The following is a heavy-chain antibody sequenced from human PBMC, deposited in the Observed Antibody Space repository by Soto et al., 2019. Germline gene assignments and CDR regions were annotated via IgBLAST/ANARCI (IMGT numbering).Heavy chain of an antibody. CDR2: IIPIFGTA. Sequence: SVKVSCKASGGTFSSYAISWVRQAPGQGLEWMGGIIPIFGTANYAQKFQGRVTITADKSTSTAYMELSSLRSEDTVVYYCTYSGYDRSLYYYGMDVWGQGTTVTVSS. CDR3: TYSGYDRSLYYYGMDV. V-gene: IGHV1-69*06. CDR1: GGTFSSYA. D-gene: IGHD5-12*01. J-gene: IGHJ6*02.